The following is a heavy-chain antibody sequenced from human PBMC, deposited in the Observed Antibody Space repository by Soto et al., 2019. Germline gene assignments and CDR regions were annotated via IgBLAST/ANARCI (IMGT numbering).Heavy chain of an antibody. CDR1: GYTFTSYA. D-gene: IGHD5-12*01. J-gene: IGHJ4*02. Sequence: ASVKVSCKASGYTFTSYAMHWVRQAPGQRLEWMGWINAGNGNTKYSQKFQGRVTITRDASANTAYMDLRSLTSEVTAVYFCARGIWVATSASYYFDNWGQGTQVTVSS. V-gene: IGHV1-3*01. CDR3: ARGIWVATSASYYFDN. CDR2: INAGNGNT.